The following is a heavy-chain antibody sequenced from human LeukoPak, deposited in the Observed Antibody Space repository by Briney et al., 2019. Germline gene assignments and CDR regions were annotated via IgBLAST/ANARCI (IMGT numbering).Heavy chain of an antibody. Sequence: GGSLRLSCSASGFTFSMSAMHWVRQAPGKGLQYVSVISGNGVSTSYADSVKGRFTISRDNSKNTVYLQMSSLRAEDTAVYYCVGDGRDGYNRYFHHWGQGALVTVSS. D-gene: IGHD5-24*01. V-gene: IGHV3-64D*06. J-gene: IGHJ1*01. CDR1: GFTFSMSA. CDR3: VGDGRDGYNRYFHH. CDR2: ISGNGVST.